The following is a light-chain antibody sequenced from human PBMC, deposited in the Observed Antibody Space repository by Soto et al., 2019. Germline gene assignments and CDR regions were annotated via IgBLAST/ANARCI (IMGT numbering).Light chain of an antibody. Sequence: QSALTQPASVSGSPGQSITISCSGTSSNIGGYNVVSWYQQHPGKAPKVIVYEGIKRPSGVSDRFSGSTSGSTASLTISGLQAEDEAEYYCSSFQGTNSFVFGTSTKVTFL. CDR1: SSNIGGYNV. CDR2: EGI. J-gene: IGLJ1*01. V-gene: IGLV2-14*02. CDR3: SSFQGTNSFV.